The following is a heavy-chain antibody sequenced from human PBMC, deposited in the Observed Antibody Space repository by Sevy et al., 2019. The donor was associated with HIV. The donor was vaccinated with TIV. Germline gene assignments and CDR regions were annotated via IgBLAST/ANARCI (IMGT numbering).Heavy chain of an antibody. CDR3: ARARAFYYYDSSGYDFFDY. D-gene: IGHD3-22*01. Sequence: SETLSLTCTVSGGSISSYYWSWIRQPAGKGLEWIGRIYTSGSTNYNPSLKSRVTMSVDTSKNQFSLKLSYVTAADTAVYYCARARAFYYYDSSGYDFFDYWGQGTLVTVSS. CDR2: IYTSGST. J-gene: IGHJ4*02. V-gene: IGHV4-4*07. CDR1: GGSISSYY.